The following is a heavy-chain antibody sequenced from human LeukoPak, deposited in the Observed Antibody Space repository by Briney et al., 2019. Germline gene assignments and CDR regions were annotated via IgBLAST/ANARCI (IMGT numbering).Heavy chain of an antibody. CDR3: AKDLLYDGYGGKGY. V-gene: IGHV3-7*01. D-gene: IGHD4-23*01. J-gene: IGHJ4*02. CDR1: GFTFSSYW. Sequence: GGSLRLSCAASGFTFSSYWMSWVRQAPGKGLEWVANMNQDGSEKYYVDSVKGRFTISRDNAKNSLYLQMNNLRAEDTAVYYCAKDLLYDGYGGKGYWGQGTLVTVSS. CDR2: MNQDGSEK.